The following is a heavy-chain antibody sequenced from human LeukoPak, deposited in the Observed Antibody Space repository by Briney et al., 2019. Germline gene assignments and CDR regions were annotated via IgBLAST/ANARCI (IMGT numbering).Heavy chain of an antibody. CDR3: AKGRHCTSASCDLFDP. D-gene: IGHD2-2*01. V-gene: IGHV4-38-2*02. J-gene: IGHJ5*02. CDR1: GDSISSGYY. Sequence: PSETLSLTCSVSGDSISSGYYWSWIRQPPGKGLEWIGSIYHSGNSYYNPSLERRLTMSVDKSTNRFSLSLTSLSAADTAVYYCAKGRHCTSASCDLFDPWGQGTLVIVSS. CDR2: IYHSGNS.